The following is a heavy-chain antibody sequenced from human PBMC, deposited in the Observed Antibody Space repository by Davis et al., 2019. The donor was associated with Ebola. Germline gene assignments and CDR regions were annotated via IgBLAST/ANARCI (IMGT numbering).Heavy chain of an antibody. CDR2: IDPTDSYI. CDR1: GYSFTSYW. D-gene: IGHD2-2*01. V-gene: IGHV5-10-1*01. J-gene: IGHJ1*01. CDR3: ARLSPIGIIPSAVGAF. Sequence: GESLKISCKGSGYSFTSYWITWVRQMPGKGLEWMGKIDPTDSYISYSPSFQGHVTISADKSISTAYLQWTRLEASDTAVYYCARLSPIGIIPSAVGAFWGQGTLVTVSS.